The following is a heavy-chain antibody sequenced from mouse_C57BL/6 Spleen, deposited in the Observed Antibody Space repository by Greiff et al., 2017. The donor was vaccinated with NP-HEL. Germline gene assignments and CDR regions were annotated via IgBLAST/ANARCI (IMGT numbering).Heavy chain of an antibody. J-gene: IGHJ4*01. V-gene: IGHV1-66*01. CDR1: GYSFTSYY. Sequence: QVQLKESGPELVKPGASVKISCKASGYSFTSYYIHWVKQRPGQGLEWIGWIYPGSGNNKYNEKFKGKATLTADTSSSTAYMQLSSLTSEDSAVYYCARYLYAMDYWGQGTSVTVSS. CDR3: ARYLYAMDY. CDR2: IYPGSGNN. D-gene: IGHD5-1*01.